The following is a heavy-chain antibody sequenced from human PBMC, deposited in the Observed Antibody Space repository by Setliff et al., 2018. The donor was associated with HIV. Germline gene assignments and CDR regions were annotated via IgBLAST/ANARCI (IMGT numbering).Heavy chain of an antibody. V-gene: IGHV4-39*07. CDR3: ARDRSGYCSSTSCPSYYYFYYMDV. CDR1: SDSISSRSDF. Sequence: ETLSLTCTVSSDSISSRSDFWWGWIRQPPGKGLEWIGSIYHTGQTYDSPSVKSRLTISVDTDENQFSLKLRSVTAADTAVYYCARDRSGYCSSTSCPSYYYFYYMDVWGKGTTVTVSS. J-gene: IGHJ6*03. CDR2: IYHTGQT. D-gene: IGHD2-2*01.